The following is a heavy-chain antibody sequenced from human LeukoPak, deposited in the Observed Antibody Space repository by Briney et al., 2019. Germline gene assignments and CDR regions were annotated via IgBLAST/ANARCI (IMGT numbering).Heavy chain of an antibody. V-gene: IGHV3-23*01. Sequence: GGSLRLSCAASGFTFSSYAMSWVRQAPGKGLEWVSAISGSGGSTYYADSVKGRFTISRDNSKNTLYLQMNSLKTEDTAVYYCTTESSGYDWAYWGQGTLVTVSS. D-gene: IGHD5-12*01. J-gene: IGHJ4*02. CDR3: TTESSGYDWAY. CDR2: ISGSGGST. CDR1: GFTFSSYA.